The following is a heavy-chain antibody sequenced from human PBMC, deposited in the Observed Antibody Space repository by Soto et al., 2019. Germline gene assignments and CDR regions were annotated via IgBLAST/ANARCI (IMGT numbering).Heavy chain of an antibody. D-gene: IGHD5-12*01. J-gene: IGHJ6*02. CDR3: ARRGASSRVIVATISYYYYYYGMDV. Sequence: GGSLRLSCAASGFTFSSYWMHWVRQAPGKGLVWVSRINSDGSSTSYADSVKGRFTISRDNAKNTLYLQMNSLRAEDTAVYYCARRGASSRVIVATISYYYYYYGMDVWGQGTTVTVSS. V-gene: IGHV3-74*01. CDR2: INSDGSST. CDR1: GFTFSSYW.